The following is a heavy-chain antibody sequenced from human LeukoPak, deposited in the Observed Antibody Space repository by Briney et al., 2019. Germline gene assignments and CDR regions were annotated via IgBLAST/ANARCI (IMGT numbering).Heavy chain of an antibody. D-gene: IGHD1-26*01. V-gene: IGHV4-59*01. Sequence: PSETLSLTCTVSGVSIRSYYWTWIRQPPGKGLEWIGYIHYSGSTNYNPSLKSRVTISVDTSKNQFSLKLSSVTAADTAMCYCARDRVGTTWFDYWGQGILVAVSS. CDR2: IHYSGST. CDR1: GVSIRSYY. J-gene: IGHJ4*02. CDR3: ARDRVGTTWFDY.